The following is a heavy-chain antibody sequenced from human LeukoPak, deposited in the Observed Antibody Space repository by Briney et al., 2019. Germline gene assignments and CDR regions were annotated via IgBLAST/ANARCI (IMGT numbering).Heavy chain of an antibody. J-gene: IGHJ5*02. D-gene: IGHD3-10*01. V-gene: IGHV3-11*01. CDR3: ARDRGADLLWFGELLPTHNWFDP. CDR1: GFTFSDYY. CDR2: ISSSGSTI. Sequence: GGSLRLSCAASGFTFSDYYMSWIRQAPGKGLEWVSYISSSGSTIYYADSVKGRFTISRDNAKNSQYLQMNSLRAEDTAVYYCARDRGADLLWFGELLPTHNWFDPWGQGTLVTVSS.